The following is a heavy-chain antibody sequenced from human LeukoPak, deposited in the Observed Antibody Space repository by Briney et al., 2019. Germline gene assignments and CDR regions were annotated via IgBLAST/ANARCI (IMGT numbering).Heavy chain of an antibody. CDR1: GYTFTGYY. CDR3: ARGCYYGSGSCFDY. D-gene: IGHD3-10*01. J-gene: IGHJ4*02. Sequence: ASVKVSCKASGYTFTGYYMHWVRQAPGQGLEWMGWINPNSGGTNYAQKFQGRVTMTRDTSISTAYMELSSLRSEDTAVYYCARGCYYGSGSCFDYWGQETLVTVSS. CDR2: INPNSGGT. V-gene: IGHV1-2*02.